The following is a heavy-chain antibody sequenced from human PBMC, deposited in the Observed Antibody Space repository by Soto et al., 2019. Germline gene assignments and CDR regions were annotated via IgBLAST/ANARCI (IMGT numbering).Heavy chain of an antibody. V-gene: IGHV1-2*04. Sequence: ASVKVSFKASGYSFTDYHIHWLRQAPGQGLEWLGRINPRGGGTSTAQKFQGWVTMTRDRSISTVYMELTRLRSDDTAVYFCARGHSTDCSNGVCSFFYNHEMDVWGQGTTVTVSS. D-gene: IGHD2-8*01. CDR3: ARGHSTDCSNGVCSFFYNHEMDV. J-gene: IGHJ6*02. CDR2: INPRGGGT. CDR1: GYSFTDYH.